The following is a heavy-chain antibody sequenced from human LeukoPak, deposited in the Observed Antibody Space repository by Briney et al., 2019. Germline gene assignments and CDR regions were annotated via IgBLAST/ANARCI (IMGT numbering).Heavy chain of an antibody. J-gene: IGHJ5*02. CDR3: ARTNKVCSGDYCYYSWFDP. D-gene: IGHD2-21*01. CDR1: GYTLTELS. V-gene: IGHV1-24*01. Sequence: ASVKVSCKVSGYTLTELSMHWVRQAPGKGLEWMGGFDPEDGETIYAQKFQGRVTMTEDTSTDKAYMELSSLRSEDTAVYYCARTNKVCSGDYCYYSWFDPWGQGTLVTVSS. CDR2: FDPEDGET.